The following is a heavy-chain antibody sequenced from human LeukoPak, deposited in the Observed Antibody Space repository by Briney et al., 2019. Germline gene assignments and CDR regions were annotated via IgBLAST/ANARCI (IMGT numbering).Heavy chain of an antibody. D-gene: IGHD6-19*01. CDR3: ARDKWVLGYSSGWYYWYFDL. Sequence: PGGSLRLSCAASGFTFSSYAMHWVRQAPGKGLEWVAVISYDGSNKYYADSVKGRFTISRDNSKNTLYLQMNSLRAEDTAVYYCARDKWVLGYSSGWYYWYFDLWGRGTLVTVSS. CDR1: GFTFSSYA. CDR2: ISYDGSNK. V-gene: IGHV3-30-3*01. J-gene: IGHJ2*01.